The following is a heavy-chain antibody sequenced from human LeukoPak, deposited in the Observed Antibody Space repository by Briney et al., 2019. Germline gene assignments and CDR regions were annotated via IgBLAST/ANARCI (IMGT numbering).Heavy chain of an antibody. CDR2: IYSGGST. J-gene: IGHJ4*02. Sequence: GGSLRLSCAASGFTVSSNHMSWVRQAPGEGLEWVSVIYSGGSTYYADSVKGRFTISRDNSKNTLYLQMNSLRAEDTAVYYCASPMATDYWGQGTLVTVSS. V-gene: IGHV3-66*01. CDR1: GFTVSSNH. CDR3: ASPMATDY. D-gene: IGHD3-10*01.